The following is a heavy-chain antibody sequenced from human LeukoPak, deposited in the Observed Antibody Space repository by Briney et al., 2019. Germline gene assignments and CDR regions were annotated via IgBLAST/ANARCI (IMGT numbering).Heavy chain of an antibody. CDR2: ISTSGGTT. Sequence: GGPLRLSCAASGFTFSNYAMTWVRQAPGEGLEWVSGISTSGGTTYYADSVKGRFTISRDNSKNTLDLQMNSLRAEDTAVYYCAKSLGYSSGLWGQGTLVTVSS. D-gene: IGHD6-19*01. J-gene: IGHJ4*02. V-gene: IGHV3-23*01. CDR3: AKSLGYSSGL. CDR1: GFTFSNYA.